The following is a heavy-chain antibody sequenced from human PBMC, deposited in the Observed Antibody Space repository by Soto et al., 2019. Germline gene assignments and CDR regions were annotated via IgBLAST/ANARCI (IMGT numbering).Heavy chain of an antibody. CDR3: AREYRRGYSYGPDY. D-gene: IGHD5-18*01. CDR2: ISGTGSDT. J-gene: IGHJ4*02. Sequence: TGGSLRLSCVTSGFTFSSYAMSWVRQAPGKGLEWVSAISGTGSDTFYADSVKGRLTISRDNSKNTVDLQMNSLRAEDTAVYYCAREYRRGYSYGPDYWGQGTLVTVSS. CDR1: GFTFSSYA. V-gene: IGHV3-23*01.